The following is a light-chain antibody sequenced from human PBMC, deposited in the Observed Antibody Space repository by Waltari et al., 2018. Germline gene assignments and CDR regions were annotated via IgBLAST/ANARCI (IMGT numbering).Light chain of an antibody. J-gene: IGLJ2*01. CDR2: YNN. Sequence: QSVLTQPPSVSAAPGQKVTISCSGSTSNIGNTNVSWYQQPPGTAPNLLIYYNNKRPPGIPDRFSGSKSGTSATLGITGLQTGDEADYYCGTWDSSLSVVVFGGGTKLTVL. CDR1: TSNIGNTN. V-gene: IGLV1-51*01. CDR3: GTWDSSLSVVV.